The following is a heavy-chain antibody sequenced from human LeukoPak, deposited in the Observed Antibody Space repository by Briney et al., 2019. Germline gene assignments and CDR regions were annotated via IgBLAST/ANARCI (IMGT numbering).Heavy chain of an antibody. D-gene: IGHD1-26*01. CDR1: VFTFISYW. V-gene: IGHV3-74*01. CDR3: AREVGPTLENGYS. CDR2: INTDGSST. Sequence: GGSLRLSCASSVFTFISYWMHWGPQAPGKGLVSVSRINTDGSSTTYADSLKGRFTISRDNAKNTLYVQMNSMRAEDTAVYYCAREVGPTLENGYSWGQGTLVTVSS. J-gene: IGHJ4*02.